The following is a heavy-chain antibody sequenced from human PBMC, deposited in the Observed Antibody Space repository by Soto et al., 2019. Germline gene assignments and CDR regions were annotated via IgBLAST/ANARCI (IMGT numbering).Heavy chain of an antibody. D-gene: IGHD2-15*01. CDR3: SADRPDIGVGWWV. J-gene: IGHJ6*02. V-gene: IGHV1-58*02. CDR2: IVVASGQT. Sequence: SVKVSCKASGSGFISSGIQWVRQAHGQRREWIGWIVVASGQTNYAQNFRGRVAITRDTSTATAYIELTGLTSEDTAVYFCSADRPDIGVGWWVWGQGXTVTVSS. CDR1: GSGFISSG.